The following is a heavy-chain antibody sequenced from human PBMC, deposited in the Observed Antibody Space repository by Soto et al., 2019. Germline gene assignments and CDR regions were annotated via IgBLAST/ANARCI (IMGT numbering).Heavy chain of an antibody. CDR1: GFTVNTKY. D-gene: IGHD3-9*01. CDR3: AKYDTSSSSFEC. J-gene: IGHJ4*02. V-gene: IGHV3-66*01. Sequence: GGSLRLSCAASGFTVNTKYMSWVRQAPGKGLEWFSVLYSGGSTYYADSVKGRFTVSRDNSKNILYLQMNSLRAEDTAVYYCAKYDTSSSSFECWGQGTLVTVSS. CDR2: LYSGGST.